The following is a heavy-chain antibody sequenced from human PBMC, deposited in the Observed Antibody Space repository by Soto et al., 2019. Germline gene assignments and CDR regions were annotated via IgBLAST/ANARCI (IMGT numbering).Heavy chain of an antibody. CDR3: ARTLAAADDAFDI. CDR2: IKQDGSEK. CDR1: GFTFSSYW. V-gene: IGHV3-7*01. J-gene: IGHJ3*02. D-gene: IGHD2-2*01. Sequence: GGSLRLSCAASGFTFSSYWMSWVRQAPGKGLEWVANIKQDGSEKYYVDSVKGRFTISRDNAKNSLYLQMNSLRAEDTAVYYCARTLAAADDAFDIWGQGTMVTVSS.